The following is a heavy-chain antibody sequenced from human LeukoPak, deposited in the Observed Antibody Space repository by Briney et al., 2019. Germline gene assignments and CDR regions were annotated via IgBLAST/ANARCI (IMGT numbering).Heavy chain of an antibody. CDR2: ISAYNGNT. CDR3: ARETPVYYDSSGYSYYYYYMDV. D-gene: IGHD3-22*01. CDR1: GYTFTSYG. J-gene: IGHJ6*03. Sequence: ASVKVSCKASGYTFTSYGISWVRQVPGQGLEWMGWISAYNGNTNYAQKLQGRVTMTTDTSTSTAYMELRSLRSDDTAVYYCARETPVYYDSSGYSYYYYYMDVWGKGTTVTVSS. V-gene: IGHV1-18*01.